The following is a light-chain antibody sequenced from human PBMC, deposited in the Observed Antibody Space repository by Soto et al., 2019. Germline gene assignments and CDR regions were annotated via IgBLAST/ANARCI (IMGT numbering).Light chain of an antibody. J-gene: IGLJ2*01. Sequence: QAVVTQEPSFSVSPGGTVTLTCGLSSGSVSSSFYPHWYQQTPGQAPRTLIYSTNARSSGVPERFSGSILGNKAALTITGALPDDESDYYCVLYMGSGIWVFGGGTKLTVL. CDR2: STN. CDR1: SGSVSSSFY. CDR3: VLYMGSGIWV. V-gene: IGLV8-61*01.